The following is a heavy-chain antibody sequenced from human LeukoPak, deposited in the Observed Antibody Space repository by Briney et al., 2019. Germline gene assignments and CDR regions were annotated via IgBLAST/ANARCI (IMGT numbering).Heavy chain of an antibody. Sequence: PGGSLRLSCAASGFTVSSNYMSWVRQAPGKGLEWVSVIYSGGSTYYADSVKGRFTISRDNSKNTLYLQMNSLRAEDTAVYYCARDMMDSSGPNAFDIWGQGTMVTVSS. CDR1: GFTVSSNY. CDR3: ARDMMDSSGPNAFDI. D-gene: IGHD3-22*01. CDR2: IYSGGST. J-gene: IGHJ3*02. V-gene: IGHV3-53*01.